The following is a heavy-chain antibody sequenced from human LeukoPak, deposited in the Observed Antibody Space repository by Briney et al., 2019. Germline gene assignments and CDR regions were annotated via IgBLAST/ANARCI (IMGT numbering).Heavy chain of an antibody. J-gene: IGHJ4*02. CDR3: AKADRPGDTCYSAGDY. CDR2: ISGGGGTT. CDR1: GFTFSSYA. D-gene: IGHD2-15*01. V-gene: IGHV3-23*01. Sequence: PGGSLRLSCAASGFTFSSYAMSWVRQVPGKGLEWVSTISGGGGTTYYADSVKGRFTISRDNSSNTLYLQMNNLRAEDTAIYYCAKADRPGDTCYSAGDYWGQGTLVTVPS.